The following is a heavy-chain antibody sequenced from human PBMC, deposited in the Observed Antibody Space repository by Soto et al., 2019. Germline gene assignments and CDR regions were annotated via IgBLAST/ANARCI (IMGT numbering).Heavy chain of an antibody. V-gene: IGHV3-30*03. J-gene: IGHJ4*02. CDR3: SGEVASGY. D-gene: IGHD2-15*01. Sequence: QVQLVESGGGVVQPGRTLRLSCAVSGFTVSSYGMHWVRQAPGKGLAWVAVISRDGGTTFYADSVKGRFTISRDISRNTLFLEINSLSGDDMAVYYCSGEVASGYWGQGTLVTVSS. CDR2: ISRDGGTT. CDR1: GFTVSSYG.